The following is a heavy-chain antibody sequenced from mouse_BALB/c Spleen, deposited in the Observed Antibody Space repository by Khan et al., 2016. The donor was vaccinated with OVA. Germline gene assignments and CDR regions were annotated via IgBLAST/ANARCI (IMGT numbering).Heavy chain of an antibody. V-gene: IGHV1-69*02. CDR1: GYTFTNYW. CDR2: VYPSDSYT. CDR3: TREGVDASSFAY. Sequence: QVQLQQPGAELVRPGASVKLSCKASGYTFTNYWINWVKQRPGQGLEWIGNVYPSDSYTNYNQKFKDKATLTVDKSSSTAYLQLSSPTSDDSVVYYCTREGVDASSFAYWGQGTLVTVSA. J-gene: IGHJ3*01.